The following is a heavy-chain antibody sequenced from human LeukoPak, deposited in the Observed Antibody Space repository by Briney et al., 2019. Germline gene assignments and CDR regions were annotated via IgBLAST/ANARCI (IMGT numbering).Heavy chain of an antibody. V-gene: IGHV3-11*01. CDR1: GFTFSRYW. CDR2: ISSSGSTI. D-gene: IGHD3-22*01. CDR3: ARDRRIYYDSSGYYGTDY. Sequence: PGGSLRLSCAVSGFTFSRYWMSWIRQAPGKGLEWVSYISSSGSTIYYADSVKGRFTISRDNAKNSLYLQMNSLRAEDTAVYYCARDRRIYYDSSGYYGTDYWGQGTLVTVSS. J-gene: IGHJ4*02.